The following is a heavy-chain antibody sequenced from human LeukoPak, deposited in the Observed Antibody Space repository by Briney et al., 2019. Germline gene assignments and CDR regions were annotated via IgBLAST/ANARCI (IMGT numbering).Heavy chain of an antibody. V-gene: IGHV5-51*01. Sequence: GESLKISCKGSGYSFTSYWIGWVRQMPGRGLEWIGIIYPGDSDTRYSPSFQGQVTISADKSISTAYLQWSSLKASDTAMYYCARHRYSSGWYDYFDYWGQGTLVTVSS. CDR1: GYSFTSYW. D-gene: IGHD6-19*01. J-gene: IGHJ4*02. CDR2: IYPGDSDT. CDR3: ARHRYSSGWYDYFDY.